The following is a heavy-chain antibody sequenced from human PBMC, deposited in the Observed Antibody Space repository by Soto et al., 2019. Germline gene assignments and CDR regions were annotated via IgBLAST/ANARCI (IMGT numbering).Heavy chain of an antibody. CDR3: AREGEGRTAYFDY. CDR1: GFTFSTYY. D-gene: IGHD3-16*01. CDR2: IIESGNYM. Sequence: EVQLAESGGGLVKPGGSLRLYCAASGFTFSTYYMNWVRQAPGKGLEWVSSIIESGNYMYYADSVKGRFTISRDNARNSLYLQMDRLTAEDTAVYYCAREGEGRTAYFDYWGQGARVTVSS. V-gene: IGHV3-21*01. J-gene: IGHJ4*02.